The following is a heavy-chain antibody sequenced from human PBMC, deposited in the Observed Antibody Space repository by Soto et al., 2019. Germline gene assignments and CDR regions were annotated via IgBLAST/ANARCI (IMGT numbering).Heavy chain of an antibody. CDR2: MNPNSGNT. V-gene: IGHV1-8*01. CDR1: GYTFTSYD. CDR3: ARGLDIVVVPAANLYYYYYMDV. J-gene: IGHJ6*03. D-gene: IGHD2-2*01. Sequence: GASVKLSCKASGYTFTSYDINWVRQATGQGLEWMGWMNPNSGNTGYAQKFQGRVTMTRNTSISTAYMELSSLRSEDTAVYYCARGLDIVVVPAANLYYYYYMDVWGKGTTVTVSS.